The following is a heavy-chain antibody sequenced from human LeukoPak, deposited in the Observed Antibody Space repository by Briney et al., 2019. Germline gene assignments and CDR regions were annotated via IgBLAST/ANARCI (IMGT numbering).Heavy chain of an antibody. CDR3: ARVLGYYFDY. D-gene: IGHD3-16*01. CDR2: VSAYNGNT. Sequence: ASVKVSCKASGYTSTSYGISWVRQPPGQGLEWMGWVSAYNGNTNYAQKLQGRVTMTTDTSTSTAYMELRSLRSDDTAVYYCARVLGYYFDYWGQGTLVTVSS. CDR1: GYTSTSYG. J-gene: IGHJ4*02. V-gene: IGHV1-18*01.